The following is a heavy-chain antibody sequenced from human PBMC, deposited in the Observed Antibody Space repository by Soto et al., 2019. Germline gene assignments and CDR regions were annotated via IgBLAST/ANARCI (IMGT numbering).Heavy chain of an antibody. D-gene: IGHD4-17*01. Sequence: EVQLLESGGGLVQPGGSLRLSCAASGFTFSSYAMSWVRQAPGKGLEWVSAISGSGGSTYYADSVKGRFTISRDNSKNTLYLQMNSLRAEDTAVYYCAKNGQADYGDYGWYYYYGMDVWGQGTTVTVSS. V-gene: IGHV3-23*01. J-gene: IGHJ6*02. CDR2: ISGSGGST. CDR1: GFTFSSYA. CDR3: AKNGQADYGDYGWYYYYGMDV.